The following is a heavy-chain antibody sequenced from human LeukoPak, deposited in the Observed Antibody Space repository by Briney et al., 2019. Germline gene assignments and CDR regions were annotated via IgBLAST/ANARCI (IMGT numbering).Heavy chain of an antibody. J-gene: IGHJ4*02. CDR2: ISGSGGST. CDR3: ARVTYGSGTYGAFDY. CDR1: GFTFSSYG. Sequence: GGSLRLSCAASGFTFSSYGMSWVRQAPGKGLEWVSAISGSGGSTYYADSVKGRFTISRDNSKNTRYLQMNSLRAEDTAVYYCARVTYGSGTYGAFDYWGQGTLVTVSS. D-gene: IGHD3-10*01. V-gene: IGHV3-23*01.